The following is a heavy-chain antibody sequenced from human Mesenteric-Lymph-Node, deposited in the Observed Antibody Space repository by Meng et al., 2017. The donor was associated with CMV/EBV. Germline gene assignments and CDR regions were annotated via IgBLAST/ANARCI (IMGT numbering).Heavy chain of an antibody. Sequence: GGSLRLSCAASGFTFDDYAMHWVRQAPGKGLEWVSGISWNSGSIGYADSVKGRFTISRDNAKNSLYLQMNSLRAEDTAVYYCAKGNVGIFDYWGQGTLVTVSS. CDR2: ISWNSGSI. D-gene: IGHD2-15*01. J-gene: IGHJ4*02. CDR3: AKGNVGIFDY. CDR1: GFTFDDYA. V-gene: IGHV3-9*01.